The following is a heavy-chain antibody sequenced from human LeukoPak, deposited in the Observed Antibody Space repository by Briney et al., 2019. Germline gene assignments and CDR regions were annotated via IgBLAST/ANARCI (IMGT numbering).Heavy chain of an antibody. V-gene: IGHV3-21*01. CDR2: ISSSSSYI. J-gene: IGHJ3*02. Sequence: PGGSLRLSCAASGFTFSSYSMNWVRQAPGKGLGWVSSISSSSSYIYYADSVKGRFTISRDNAKNSLYLQMNSLRAEDTAVYYCARSNSRWAFDIWGQGTMVTVSS. CDR1: GFTFSSYS. CDR3: ARSNSRWAFDI. D-gene: IGHD4-23*01.